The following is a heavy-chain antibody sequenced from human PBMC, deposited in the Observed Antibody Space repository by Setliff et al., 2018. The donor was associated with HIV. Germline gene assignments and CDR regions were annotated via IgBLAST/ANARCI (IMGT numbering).Heavy chain of an antibody. V-gene: IGHV4-61*02. CDR1: GGSINSANYY. J-gene: IGHJ6*03. CDR3: VGIYADYSYYLDV. CDR2: IYASGNT. D-gene: IGHD4-17*01. Sequence: SEILSLTCTVSGGSINSANYYWSWIRLPAGKGLEWVGRIYASGNTNYNPSLQSRVTILIDPSKNQFSLRLSSVTAADTAIYYCVGIYADYSYYLDVWGKGTTVTVSS.